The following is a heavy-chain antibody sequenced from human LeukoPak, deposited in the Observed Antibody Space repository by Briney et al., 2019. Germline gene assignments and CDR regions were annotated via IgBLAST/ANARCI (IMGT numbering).Heavy chain of an antibody. D-gene: IGHD6-13*01. V-gene: IGHV1-8*02. J-gene: IGHJ4*02. CDR2: MNPNSGNT. CDR1: GYTFTSYG. CDR3: ARHPTTIAAAGNDY. Sequence: ASVKVSCKASGYTFTSYGINWVRQATGQGLEWMGWMNPNSGNTGHAQKFQGRVTMTRNTSISTAYMELSSLRSEDTAVYYCARHPTTIAAAGNDYWGQGTLVTVSS.